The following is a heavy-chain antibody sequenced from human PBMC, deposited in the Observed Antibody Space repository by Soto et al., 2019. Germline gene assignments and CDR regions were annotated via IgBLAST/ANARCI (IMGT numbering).Heavy chain of an antibody. D-gene: IGHD3-22*01. CDR1: GGSISSSSYY. J-gene: IGHJ4*02. V-gene: IGHV4-39*01. CDR3: ARTYYYDSSAGDY. Sequence: SETLSLTCTVCGGSISSSSYYWSWIRQPPGKGLEWIGSIYYSGSTYYNPSLKSRVTISVDTSKNQFSLKLSSVTAADTAVYYCARTYYYDSSAGDYWGQGTLVTVS. CDR2: IYYSGST.